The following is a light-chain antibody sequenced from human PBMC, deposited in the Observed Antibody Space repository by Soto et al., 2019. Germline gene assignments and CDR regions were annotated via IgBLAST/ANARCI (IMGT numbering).Light chain of an antibody. J-gene: IGKJ3*01. CDR3: QQYSYYSLFT. V-gene: IGKV1-5*01. Sequence: DIQLTQSPSTLSASVGARVTITCRASQSISGWLAWYQQRPGKAPKLLIYDASSLKSRVPSRFSGSGSGTEFTLTIGGLQPDDFSTYYCQQYSYYSLFTFGPGTVVDIK. CDR1: QSISGW. CDR2: DAS.